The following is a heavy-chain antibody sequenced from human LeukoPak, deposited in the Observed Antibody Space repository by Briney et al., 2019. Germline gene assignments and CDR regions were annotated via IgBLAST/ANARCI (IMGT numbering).Heavy chain of an antibody. CDR2: IKQDGSEK. D-gene: IGHD2-15*01. J-gene: IGHJ4*02. Sequence: GGSLRLSCAASGFTFSSYWMSWVRQAPGKGLEWVANIKQDGSEKYYVDSVKGRFTISRDNAKNSLYLQMNSLRAEDTAVYYCARDPRYCSGGSCYSNYWGQGTLVTVSS. CDR3: ARDPRYCSGGSCYSNY. V-gene: IGHV3-7*01. CDR1: GFTFSSYW.